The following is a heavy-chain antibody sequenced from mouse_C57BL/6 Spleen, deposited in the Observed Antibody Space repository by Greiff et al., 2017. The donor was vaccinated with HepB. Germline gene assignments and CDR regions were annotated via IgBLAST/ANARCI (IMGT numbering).Heavy chain of an antibody. Sequence: QVQLQQPGAELVRPGSSVKLSCKASGYTFTSYWMDWVKQRPGQGLEWIGNIYPSDSETHYNQKFKDKATLTVDKSSSTAYMQLSSLTSEDSAVYYCARGITTRGRYVDVWGTGTTVTVSS. J-gene: IGHJ1*03. D-gene: IGHD1-2*01. V-gene: IGHV1-61*01. CDR2: IYPSDSET. CDR3: ARGITTRGRYVDV. CDR1: GYTFTSYW.